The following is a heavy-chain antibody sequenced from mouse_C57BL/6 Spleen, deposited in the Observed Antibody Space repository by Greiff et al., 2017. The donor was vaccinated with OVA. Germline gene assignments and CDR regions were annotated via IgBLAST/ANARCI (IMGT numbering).Heavy chain of an antibody. Sequence: QVQLQQSGAELVRPGTSVKVSCKASGYAFTNYLIEWVKQRPGQGLEWIGVINPGSGGTNYNEKFKGKATLTADKSSSTAYMQLSRLTSEDSAVYFCARREDGYYLYAMDYWGQGTSVTVSS. CDR1: GYAFTNYL. J-gene: IGHJ4*01. CDR3: ARREDGYYLYAMDY. V-gene: IGHV1-54*01. CDR2: INPGSGGT. D-gene: IGHD2-3*01.